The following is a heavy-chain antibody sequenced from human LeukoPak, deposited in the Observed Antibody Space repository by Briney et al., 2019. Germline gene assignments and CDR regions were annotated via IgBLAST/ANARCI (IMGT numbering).Heavy chain of an antibody. CDR2: ISSSSSYT. Sequence: PGGSLRLSCAASGFTFSDYYMSWIRQAPGKGLEWVSYISSSSSYTNYAGSVKGRFTISRDNAKNSLYLQMNSLRAEDTAVYYCARIVDTAMDRLPDYWGQGTLVTVSS. J-gene: IGHJ4*02. D-gene: IGHD5-18*01. CDR3: ARIVDTAMDRLPDY. CDR1: GFTFSDYY. V-gene: IGHV3-11*03.